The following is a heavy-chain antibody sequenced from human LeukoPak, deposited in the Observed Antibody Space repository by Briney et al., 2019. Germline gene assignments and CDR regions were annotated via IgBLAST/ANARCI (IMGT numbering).Heavy chain of an antibody. Sequence: ASVKVSFQASGCPFTSYGISWVRPAPGQGIEWMGWISAYNCNTNYAQKLQGRVTMTTDTSTSTAYMELRSLRSDDTAVYYCARDSHDDYGDYGRGNWFDPWGQGTLVTVSS. D-gene: IGHD4-17*01. CDR2: ISAYNCNT. V-gene: IGHV1-18*01. CDR3: ARDSHDDYGDYGRGNWFDP. J-gene: IGHJ5*02. CDR1: GCPFTSYG.